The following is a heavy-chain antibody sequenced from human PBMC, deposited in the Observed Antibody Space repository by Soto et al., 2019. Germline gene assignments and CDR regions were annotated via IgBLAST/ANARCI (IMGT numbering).Heavy chain of an antibody. V-gene: IGHV3-73*01. CDR3: TRHASPYSSSRYARVVDY. Sequence: RRLSCAASGFTFSGSAMHWVRQASGKGLEWVGRIRSKANSYATAYAASVKGRFTISRDDSKNTAYLQMNSLKTEDTAVYYCTRHASPYSSSRYARVVDYWGQGTLVTVSS. D-gene: IGHD6-13*01. J-gene: IGHJ4*02. CDR1: GFTFSGSA. CDR2: IRSKANSYAT.